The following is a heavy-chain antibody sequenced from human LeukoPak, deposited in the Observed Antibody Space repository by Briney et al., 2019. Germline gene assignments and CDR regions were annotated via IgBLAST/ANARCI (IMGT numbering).Heavy chain of an antibody. CDR2: INPNSGGT. J-gene: IGHJ6*03. CDR3: AMTVAGSAYYYYYYMDV. V-gene: IGHV1-2*02. CDR1: GYTFTGYY. Sequence: GASVKVSCKASGYTFTGYYMHWVRQAPGQGLEWMGWINPNSGGTNYAQKFQGRVTMTRDTSISTAYMELSRLRSDDTAVYYCAMTVAGSAYYYYYYMDVWGKGTTVTVSS. D-gene: IGHD6-19*01.